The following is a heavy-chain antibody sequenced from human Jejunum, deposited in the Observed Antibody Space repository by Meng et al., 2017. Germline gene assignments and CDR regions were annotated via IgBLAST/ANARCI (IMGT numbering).Heavy chain of an antibody. CDR3: ARGHFDKYFDS. J-gene: IGHJ4*02. CDR2: MYFSEST. CDR1: CGCVISGCYL. V-gene: IGHV4-61*01. D-gene: IGHD3-22*01. Sequence: VPAEEVAPGRVASAELPSLPCLFSCGCVISGCYLWSWIRQPPGKGLEWIGYMYFSESTNYNASLKSRVTISVDTSKKQFSLKLTSVTAADTAVYYCARGHFDKYFDSWGQGTLVTVSS.